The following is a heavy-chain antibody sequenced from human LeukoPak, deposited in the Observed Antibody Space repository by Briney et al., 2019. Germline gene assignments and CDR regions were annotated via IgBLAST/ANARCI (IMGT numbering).Heavy chain of an antibody. CDR3: ARDNPLYDFWSGSDDAFDI. J-gene: IGHJ3*02. CDR2: IYYSGST. V-gene: IGHV4-59*12. CDR1: GESISGFY. D-gene: IGHD3-3*01. Sequence: PSETLSLTCTVSGESISGFYWNWIRQPPGKGLEWIGYIYYSGSTNYNPSLESRVTISIDTSKNQFSLKLSSVTAADTAVYYCARDNPLYDFWSGSDDAFDIWGQGTMVTVSS.